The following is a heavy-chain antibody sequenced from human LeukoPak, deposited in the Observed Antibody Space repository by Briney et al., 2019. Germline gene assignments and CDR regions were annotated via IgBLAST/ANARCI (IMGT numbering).Heavy chain of an antibody. CDR1: GFTFSSYG. Sequence: GGSLRLSCAASGFTFSSYGMNWVRQAPGKGLEWVSGISGSGGSTYYADSVKGRFTISRDNSKNTLYLQMNSLRAEDTAVYYCAKRNIAPGDYWGQGTLVTVSS. J-gene: IGHJ4*02. V-gene: IGHV3-23*01. D-gene: IGHD6-13*01. CDR2: ISGSGGST. CDR3: AKRNIAPGDY.